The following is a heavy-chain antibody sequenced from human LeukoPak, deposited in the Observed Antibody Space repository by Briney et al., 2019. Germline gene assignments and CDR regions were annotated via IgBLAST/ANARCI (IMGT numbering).Heavy chain of an antibody. CDR2: IHTSGST. CDR3: ARGSHWFDY. V-gene: IGHV4-4*07. Sequence: PSETLSLTCTVSGGSISTYYWTWIRQPAGKGLEWIGRIHTSGSTNYNPSLKSRVTLSVDTSKNRFSMKPKSVTTADTAVYYCARGSHWFDYWGQGTLVTVSS. CDR1: GGSISTYY. D-gene: IGHD6-19*01. J-gene: IGHJ5*01.